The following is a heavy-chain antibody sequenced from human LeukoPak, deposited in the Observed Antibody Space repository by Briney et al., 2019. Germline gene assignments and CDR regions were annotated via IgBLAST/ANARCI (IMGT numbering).Heavy chain of an antibody. CDR3: ARDYYGDYVSGYYP. CDR1: GGSISSGGYY. J-gene: IGHJ4*02. V-gene: IGHV4-30-2*01. CDR2: IYHSGST. D-gene: IGHD4-17*01. Sequence: SQTLSLTCTVSGGSISSGGYYWSWIRQPPGKGLEWIGYIYHSGSTNYNPSLKSRVTISVDTSKNQFSLKLSSVTAADTAVYYCARDYYGDYVSGYYPWGQGTLVTVSS.